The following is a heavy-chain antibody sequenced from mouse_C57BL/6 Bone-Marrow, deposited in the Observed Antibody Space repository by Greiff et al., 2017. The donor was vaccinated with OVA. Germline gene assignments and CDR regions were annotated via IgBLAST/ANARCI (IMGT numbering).Heavy chain of an antibody. J-gene: IGHJ4*01. CDR2: IWGVGST. V-gene: IGHV2-6*01. Sequence: QVQLQQSGPGLVAPSQSLSITCTVSGFSLTSYGVDWVRQSPGKGLEWLGVIWGVGSTNYNSALKSRLSISKDNSKSQVFLKMNSLQTDDTAMYYCARGGLYGYIYAMDYWGQGTSVTVSS. CDR3: ARGGLYGYIYAMDY. D-gene: IGHD2-2*01. CDR1: GFSLTSYG.